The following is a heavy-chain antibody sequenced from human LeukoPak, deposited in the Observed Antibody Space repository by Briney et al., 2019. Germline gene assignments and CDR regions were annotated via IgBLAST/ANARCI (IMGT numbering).Heavy chain of an antibody. V-gene: IGHV3-74*01. CDR3: VREGDAFDI. CDR1: GFTFSSYW. CDR2: IKTDGSAT. J-gene: IGHJ3*02. Sequence: GGSLRLSCAASGFTFSSYWMHWVRQGPGKGLVWVSPIKTDGSATNYADSVKGRFTISRDNAKNTLYLPMNSLRAEDKAVYYCVREGDAFDIWGQGTMVTVSS.